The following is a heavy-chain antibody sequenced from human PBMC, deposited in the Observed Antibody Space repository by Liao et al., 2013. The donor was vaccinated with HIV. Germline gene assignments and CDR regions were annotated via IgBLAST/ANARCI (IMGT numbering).Heavy chain of an antibody. CDR2: INHGAST. CDR3: ARRLKYSGYVDH. Sequence: QVQLRQWGAGLLKPSETLSLTCAVYGGSFSGYYWSWIRQSPRKGDVAWIGEINHGASTNYSPSLKSRVTISADTSKNQLSLKLSSVTAADTAVYYCARRLKYSGYVDHWGQGTLVTVSS. V-gene: IGHV4-34*01. CDR1: GGSFSGYY. J-gene: IGHJ4*02. D-gene: IGHD5-12*01.